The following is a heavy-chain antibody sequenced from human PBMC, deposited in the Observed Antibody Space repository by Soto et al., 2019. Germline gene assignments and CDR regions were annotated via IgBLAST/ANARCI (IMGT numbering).Heavy chain of an antibody. CDR2: INAGNGNT. CDR1: GYTFTSYA. V-gene: IGHV1-3*05. CDR3: ARSPRIAAADY. D-gene: IGHD6-25*01. Sequence: QVQLVQSGAEEKKPGASVKVSCKASGYTFTSYAMNWVRQAPGQRLEWMGWINAGNGNTKYSQKFQGRVTITRDTSASTAYMELSSLRSEDTAVYYCARSPRIAAADYWGQGTLVTVSS. J-gene: IGHJ4*02.